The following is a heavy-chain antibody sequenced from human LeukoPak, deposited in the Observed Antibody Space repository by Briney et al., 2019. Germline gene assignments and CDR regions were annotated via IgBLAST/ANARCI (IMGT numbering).Heavy chain of an antibody. CDR3: ARYTVTTGYFDY. CDR1: GGSISSGGYY. D-gene: IGHD4-17*01. J-gene: IGHJ4*02. Sequence: SQTLSLTCTVSGGSISSGGYYWSWIRQHPGKGLEWIGYICYSGSTYYNPSLKSRVTISVDTSKNQFSLKLSSVTAADTAVFYCARYTVTTGYFDYWGQGTLVTVSS. V-gene: IGHV4-31*03. CDR2: ICYSGST.